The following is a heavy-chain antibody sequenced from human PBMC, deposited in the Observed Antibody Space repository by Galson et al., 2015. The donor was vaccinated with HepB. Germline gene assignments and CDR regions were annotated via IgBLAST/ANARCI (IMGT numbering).Heavy chain of an antibody. Sequence: SLRLSCAASGFTLSSHSMNWVRQAPGKGLEWVSSISSRSSQIYYADSLKGRFTISRDNAKNSLYLQMNSLRAEDTAVYYCGRGLNIAAAAPIDYWGQGIPVTVSS. V-gene: IGHV3-21*01. J-gene: IGHJ4*02. CDR1: GFTLSSHS. D-gene: IGHD6-13*01. CDR3: GRGLNIAAAAPIDY. CDR2: ISSRSSQI.